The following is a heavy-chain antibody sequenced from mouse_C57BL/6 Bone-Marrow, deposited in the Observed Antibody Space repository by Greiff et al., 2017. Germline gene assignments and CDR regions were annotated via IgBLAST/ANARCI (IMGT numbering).Heavy chain of an antibody. CDR2: IYPRSGNT. D-gene: IGHD1-1*01. Sequence: VQLQQSGAELARPGASVKLSCKASGYTFTSYGISWVKQRTGQGLEWIGEIYPRSGNTYYNEKFKGKATLTADTSSSTAYMELRSLTSEDSAVYFCARETVVAHWYFDVWGTGTTVTVSS. CDR3: ARETVVAHWYFDV. V-gene: IGHV1-81*01. CDR1: GYTFTSYG. J-gene: IGHJ1*03.